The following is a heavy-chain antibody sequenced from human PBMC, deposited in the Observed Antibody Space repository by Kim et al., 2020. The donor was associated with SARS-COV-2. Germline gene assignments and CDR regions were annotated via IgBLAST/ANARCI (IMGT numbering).Heavy chain of an antibody. V-gene: IGHV1-3*01. D-gene: IGHD1-20*01. J-gene: IGHJ4*02. CDR2: INGAIGNS. CDR1: GYTFTAYA. CDR3: AALNWKAPFDY. Sequence: ASVKVSCKASGYTFTAYAIHWVRQAPGQRLEWMGWINGAIGNSEYSQKFQGRVTISRDTSASTAYMELSSLRSEDTAVYYCAALNWKAPFDYWAREPWSPSPQ.